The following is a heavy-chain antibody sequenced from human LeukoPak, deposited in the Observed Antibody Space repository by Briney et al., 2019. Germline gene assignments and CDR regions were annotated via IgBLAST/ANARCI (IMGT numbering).Heavy chain of an antibody. Sequence: SETLSLTCTVSGGSISSGGYYWSWIRQHPGKGLEWIGYIYYSGSTYYNPSLKSRVTISVDTSKNQFSLKLSSVTAADTAVYYCARDVLRYFGVGPSYGMDVWGQGTTVTVSS. V-gene: IGHV4-31*03. D-gene: IGHD3-9*01. J-gene: IGHJ6*02. CDR1: GGSISSGGYY. CDR3: ARDVLRYFGVGPSYGMDV. CDR2: IYYSGST.